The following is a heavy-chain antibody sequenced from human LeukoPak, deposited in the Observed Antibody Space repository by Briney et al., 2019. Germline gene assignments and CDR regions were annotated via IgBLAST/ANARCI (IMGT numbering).Heavy chain of an antibody. Sequence: GGSLRLSFAASGSTFNSYATSWVRQAPGQGLEWVSAISGSGGSTYYADSVKGRFTISRDNSKNTLYLQMNSLRAEDTAVYYCAKFIGYDGNSNIDYWGQGTLVTVSS. D-gene: IGHD4-23*01. V-gene: IGHV3-23*01. CDR3: AKFIGYDGNSNIDY. J-gene: IGHJ4*02. CDR2: ISGSGGST. CDR1: GSTFNSYA.